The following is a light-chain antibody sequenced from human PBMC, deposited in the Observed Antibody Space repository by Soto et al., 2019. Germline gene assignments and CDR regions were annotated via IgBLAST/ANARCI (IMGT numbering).Light chain of an antibody. V-gene: IGLV2-14*01. CDR3: SSYTSSSTDYV. CDR2: DVS. Sequence: QSALTQPASVSGSPGQSITISCTGTSSDVGGYNYVSWYQQHPGKAPKLMIYDVSNRPSGVSTRFSGSKSGNTASLTISGLQAEDEDDYYCSSYTSSSTDYVFGTWTKLTVL. J-gene: IGLJ1*01. CDR1: SSDVGGYNY.